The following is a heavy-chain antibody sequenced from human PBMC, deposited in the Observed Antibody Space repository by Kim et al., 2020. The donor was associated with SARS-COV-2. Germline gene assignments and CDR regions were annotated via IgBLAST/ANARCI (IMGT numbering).Heavy chain of an antibody. CDR1: GYTFTSYD. CDR3: SRALNWNDVGVMYYFDY. J-gene: IGHJ4*02. Sequence: ASAKVSCKASGYTFTSYDINWVRQATGQGLEWMGWMNPNSGNTGFAQKFQGRVTMTRNTSITTAYMELSSLRSEDTAVYYCSRALNWNDVGVMYYFDYWGQGTLVTVSS. D-gene: IGHD1-1*01. V-gene: IGHV1-8*01. CDR2: MNPNSGNT.